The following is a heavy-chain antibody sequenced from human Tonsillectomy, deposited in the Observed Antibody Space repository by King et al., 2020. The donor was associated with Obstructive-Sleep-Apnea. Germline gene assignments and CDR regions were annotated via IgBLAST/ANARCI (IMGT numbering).Heavy chain of an antibody. CDR2: IRFDGTDK. CDR3: AKGYSRGWHDRYFDY. Sequence: VQLVESGGGVVQPGRSVRLSCTVSGIIFSDYAMHWVRQAPGKGLEWVGFIRFDGTDKFYGDSLKGRFTISRDNSNDRLYLQMNRLRAEDTGVYYCAKGYSRGWHDRYFDYWGRGTLVTVSS. J-gene: IGHJ4*02. CDR1: GIIFSDYA. D-gene: IGHD6-19*01. V-gene: IGHV3-30*02.